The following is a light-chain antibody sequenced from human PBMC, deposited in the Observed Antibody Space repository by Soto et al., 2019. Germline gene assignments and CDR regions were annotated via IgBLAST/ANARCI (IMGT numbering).Light chain of an antibody. CDR1: QSINNY. Sequence: DPQMTQSPSSLSASVGDRVTITFRASQSINNYLSWYQQKPGKAPNLLIFGASTLQSGVPSRFSGSGSGTDFTLTISSLQHEDFATYYCLQSYRTPLTFGGGINVDIQ. J-gene: IGKJ4*01. CDR3: LQSYRTPLT. V-gene: IGKV1-39*01. CDR2: GAS.